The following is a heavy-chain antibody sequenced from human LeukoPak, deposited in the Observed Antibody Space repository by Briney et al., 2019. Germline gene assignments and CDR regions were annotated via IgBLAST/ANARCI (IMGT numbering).Heavy chain of an antibody. CDR2: ISYDGRYQ. CDR3: ARDLGDFDYFDY. Sequence: PGRSLRLSCAASGFTFNRYRVHWVRQAPGKGLEWVAVISYDGRYQFYADSVKGRFTVSRDNSKNTLFLQMNSLRAEDTAVYHCARDLGDFDYFDYWGQGTLVTVSS. D-gene: IGHD2-21*02. J-gene: IGHJ4*02. CDR1: GFTFNRYR. V-gene: IGHV3-30*04.